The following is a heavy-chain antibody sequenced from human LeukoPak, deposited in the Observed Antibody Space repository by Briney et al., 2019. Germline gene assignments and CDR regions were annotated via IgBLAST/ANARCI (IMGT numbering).Heavy chain of an antibody. V-gene: IGHV3-21*01. CDR1: GFTFSSYS. Sequence: GGSLRLSCAASGFTFSSYSMNWVRQAPGKGLEWVSSISSSSSYIYYADSVKGRFTISRDNAKNSLYLQMNSLRAEDTAVYYCARGVSYTQAGYFHDMHVWGQGTTVTVSS. CDR2: ISSSSSYI. J-gene: IGHJ6*02. D-gene: IGHD2-8*01. CDR3: ARGVSYTQAGYFHDMHV.